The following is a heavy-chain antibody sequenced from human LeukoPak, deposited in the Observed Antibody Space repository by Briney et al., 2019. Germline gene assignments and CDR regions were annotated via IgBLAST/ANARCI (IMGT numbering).Heavy chain of an antibody. D-gene: IGHD4-17*01. CDR1: GFTFSSYA. CDR2: ISGSGGST. Sequence: GGSLRLSCAASGFTFSSYAMSWVRQAPGKGLEWVSAISGSGGSTYYADSVKGRFTISRDNSKNTLYLQMNSLRAEDTAVYYCAKVPDYGETVYYFDYWGQGTLVTVSS. V-gene: IGHV3-23*01. J-gene: IGHJ4*02. CDR3: AKVPDYGETVYYFDY.